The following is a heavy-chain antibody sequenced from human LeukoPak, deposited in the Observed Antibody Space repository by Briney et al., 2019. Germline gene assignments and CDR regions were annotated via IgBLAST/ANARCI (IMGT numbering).Heavy chain of an antibody. Sequence: PGGSLRLSCAASGFTFSDYSMNWVRQAPGKGLEWVSYISGSSNYINYADSVKGRFTISRDNAKTSVYLQMDSLRAEDTAVYYCARELSGWYVDYWGQGTLVTVSS. CDR3: ARELSGWYVDY. V-gene: IGHV3-21*01. CDR2: ISGSSNYI. D-gene: IGHD6-19*01. CDR1: GFTFSDYS. J-gene: IGHJ4*02.